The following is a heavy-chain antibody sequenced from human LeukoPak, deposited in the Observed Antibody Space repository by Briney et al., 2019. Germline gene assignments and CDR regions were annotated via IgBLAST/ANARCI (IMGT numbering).Heavy chain of an antibody. J-gene: IGHJ5*02. CDR2: ISAYNGNT. D-gene: IGHD2-2*01. CDR1: GYTFTSYG. V-gene: IGHV1-18*01. CDR3: ARVPYCSSTSCYWFDP. Sequence: ASVKFSCKASGYTFTSYGISCVRQAPGQGLEWMGWISAYNGNTNYAQKLQGRVTMTTDTSTSTAYMELRSLRSDDTAVYYCARVPYCSSTSCYWFDPWGQGTLVTVSS.